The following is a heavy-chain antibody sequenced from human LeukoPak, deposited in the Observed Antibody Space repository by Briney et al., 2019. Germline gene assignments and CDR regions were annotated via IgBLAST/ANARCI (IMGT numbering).Heavy chain of an antibody. CDR2: ISSSGSTI. CDR3: ARVAQREVSGYDSRPYYYYGMDV. V-gene: IGHV3-48*03. D-gene: IGHD5-12*01. CDR1: GFTFSSYE. Sequence: PGGSLRLSCAASGFTFSSYEMNWVRQAPGKGLEWVSYISSSGSTIYYADSVRGRFTISRDNAKNSLYLQMNSLRAEDTDVYYCARVAQREVSGYDSRPYYYYGMDVWGKGTTVTVSS. J-gene: IGHJ6*04.